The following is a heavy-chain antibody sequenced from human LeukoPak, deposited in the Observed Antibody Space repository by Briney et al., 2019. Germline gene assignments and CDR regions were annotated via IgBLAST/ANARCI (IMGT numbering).Heavy chain of an antibody. J-gene: IGHJ4*02. V-gene: IGHV4-4*02. CDR3: SRESGAFSPFGF. D-gene: IGHD1-26*01. Sequence: SGTLSLTCGVSGGSISSTNWYSWVRQPPGQGPQWIGEISLSGLTNYNPSLKSRVTMSLDKSKNLLSLTLTSVTAADTAVYYCSRESGAFSPFGFWGQGTLVTVPS. CDR1: GGSISSTNW. CDR2: ISLSGLT.